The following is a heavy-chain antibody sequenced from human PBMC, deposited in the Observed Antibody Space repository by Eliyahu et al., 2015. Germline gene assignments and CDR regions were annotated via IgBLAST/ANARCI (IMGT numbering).Heavy chain of an antibody. Sequence: QLQLQESGPGLVKPSETLSLTCTVXGXSXSSSSYYWGWIRQPPGKGLEWIGSXYYSGSTYYNPSLKSRVTISVDTSKNQFSLKLSSVTAADTAVYYCARHGKAVAGADAFDIWGQGTMVTVSS. CDR3: ARHGKAVAGADAFDI. CDR1: GXSXSSSSYY. V-gene: IGHV4-39*01. CDR2: XYYSGST. J-gene: IGHJ3*02. D-gene: IGHD6-19*01.